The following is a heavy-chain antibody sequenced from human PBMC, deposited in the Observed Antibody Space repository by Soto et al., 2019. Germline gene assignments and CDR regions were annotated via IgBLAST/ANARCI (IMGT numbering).Heavy chain of an antibody. J-gene: IGHJ5*02. V-gene: IGHV4-4*07. CDR2: VYDSGGS. D-gene: IGHD6-19*01. CDR1: GGSISSFY. Sequence: SETLSLTCNVSGGSISSFYWTWIRQPAGGRLEWIGRVYDSGGSNYNPSLKTRITMSLHRSRSQFSLSLYSVTAADTAVYYCARGVAETDFYPWANWFDLWGQGXLVTVS. CDR3: ARGVAETDFYPWANWFDL.